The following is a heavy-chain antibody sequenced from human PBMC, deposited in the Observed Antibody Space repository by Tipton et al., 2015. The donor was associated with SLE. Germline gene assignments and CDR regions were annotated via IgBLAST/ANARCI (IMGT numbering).Heavy chain of an antibody. CDR2: IYYSGST. J-gene: IGHJ4*02. V-gene: IGHV4-59*08. CDR3: ARNPGY. CDR1: GGSISSYY. Sequence: TLSLTCTVSGGSISSYYWSWIRQPPGKGLEWIGYIYYSGSTNYNPSLKSRLTISVDTSRNQFSLRLTSVTAADTAVYYCARNPGYWGRGTLVTVSS. D-gene: IGHD1-14*01.